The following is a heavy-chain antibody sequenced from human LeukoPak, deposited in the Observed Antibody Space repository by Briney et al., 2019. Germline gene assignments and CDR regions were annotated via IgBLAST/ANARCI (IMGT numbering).Heavy chain of an antibody. Sequence: PSETLSLTCAVYGGSLSGYYWTWIRQTPGKGLEWIGEINYSGNTNYNRSLKSRVAISADTSKNQFSLRLSSVTAADTAVYYCARRGTAYCRGGNCYSDKYFDYWGQGTQVTVSS. CDR2: INYSGNT. D-gene: IGHD2-15*01. CDR1: GGSLSGYY. V-gene: IGHV4-34*01. J-gene: IGHJ4*02. CDR3: ARRGTAYCRGGNCYSDKYFDY.